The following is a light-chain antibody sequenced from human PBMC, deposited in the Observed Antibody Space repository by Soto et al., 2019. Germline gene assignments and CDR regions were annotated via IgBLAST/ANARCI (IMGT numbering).Light chain of an antibody. CDR2: AAS. J-gene: IGKJ3*01. CDR3: QNYNSGPLT. Sequence: DIPMTQSPSSLSASVGDRVTITCRASQGMSNYLAWYQQKPGKPPKLLIYAASTLKSGVPSRFSGSGSGTDFTLTISSLQPEDVATYYCQNYNSGPLTFGPGTKVDLK. V-gene: IGKV1-27*01. CDR1: QGMSNY.